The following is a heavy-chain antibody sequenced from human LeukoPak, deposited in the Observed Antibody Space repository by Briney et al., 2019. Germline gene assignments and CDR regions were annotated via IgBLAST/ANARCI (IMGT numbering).Heavy chain of an antibody. D-gene: IGHD5-18*01. CDR1: GGTFSSYA. J-gene: IGHJ6*03. CDR2: ISAYNGNT. CDR3: ARDLLGMGYSYGYDYMDV. Sequence: ASVKVSCKASGGTFSSYAISWVRQAPGQGLEWMGWISAYNGNTNYAQKLQGRVTMTTDTSTSTAYMELRSLRSDDTAVYYCARDLLGMGYSYGYDYMDVWGKGTTVTVSS. V-gene: IGHV1-18*01.